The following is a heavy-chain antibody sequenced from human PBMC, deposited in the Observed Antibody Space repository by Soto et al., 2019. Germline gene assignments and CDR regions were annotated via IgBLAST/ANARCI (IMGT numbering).Heavy chain of an antibody. CDR2: IIPMFDIA. CDR3: TFSSWSADVFDI. V-gene: IGHV1-69*02. Sequence: QVQLVQSGVEVKKPGSSVKVSCKASGGSFRTYTIFWVRQAPGQGLEWMGRIIPMFDIANYAQKFQGRVTFNADKSTGTVYMELIRLTSDETSTHFFTFSSWSADVFDIWGQGTLVTVSS. CDR1: GGSFRTYT. D-gene: IGHD6-13*01. J-gene: IGHJ3*02.